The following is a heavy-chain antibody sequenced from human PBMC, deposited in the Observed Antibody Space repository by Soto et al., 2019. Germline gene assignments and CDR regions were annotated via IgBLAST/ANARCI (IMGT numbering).Heavy chain of an antibody. V-gene: IGHV4-59*11. J-gene: IGHJ4*02. CDR3: ALQKAGGWGGAFDC. D-gene: IGHD3-16*01. CDR2: IFYSGNT. Sequence: QVQLQGAGPRVVKPSATLSLTCTVSGDSITSHYWSWIRQSPGKGLEWIGYIFYSGNTHYNPSLKRSATISGVTAKTESALPLAPVTAAEPAWYICALQKAGGWGGAFDCWGQGSLVTLSS. CDR1: GDSITSHY.